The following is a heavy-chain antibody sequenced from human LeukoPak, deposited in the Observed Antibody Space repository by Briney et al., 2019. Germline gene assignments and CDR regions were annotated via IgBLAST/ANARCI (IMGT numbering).Heavy chain of an antibody. Sequence: GSSVKVSCKASGGTLTSYTFAWVRQAPGQGLEWMGRTNPVLGATDYAQSFQGRLKSTVDTSTYTAFMELNSLASDDTAVYYCARESANWNDSTYKFYGLDVWGQGTAVTVSS. CDR2: TNPVLGAT. CDR1: GGTLTSYT. D-gene: IGHD1-1*01. J-gene: IGHJ6*02. V-gene: IGHV1-69*08. CDR3: ARESANWNDSTYKFYGLDV.